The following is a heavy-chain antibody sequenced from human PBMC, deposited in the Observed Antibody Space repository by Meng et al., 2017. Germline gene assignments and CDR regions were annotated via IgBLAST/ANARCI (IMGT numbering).Heavy chain of an antibody. D-gene: IGHD1-1*01. J-gene: IGHJ4*02. CDR3: LDEAPRSDY. CDR2: ISGDGSIT. V-gene: IGHV3-74*01. Sequence: EVQFVESGVGLVQPGGSLRLSCAASGFTFNNYWMHWVRQVPGKGLVWVSRISGDGSITNCADSVKGRFTISRDNAKNTLYLQMNSLRPEDTAVYYCLDEAPRSDYWGQGSLVTVSS. CDR1: GFTFNNYW.